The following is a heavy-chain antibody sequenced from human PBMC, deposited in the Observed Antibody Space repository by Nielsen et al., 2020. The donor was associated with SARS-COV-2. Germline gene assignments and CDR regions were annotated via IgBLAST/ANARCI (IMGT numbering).Heavy chain of an antibody. CDR1: GFTFTSYG. D-gene: IGHD3-10*01. CDR3: AGALSYYGMDV. Sequence: GGSLRLSCAASGFTFTSYGMNWFRQAPGKGLEWVSSITSRSTYIFYADSVKGRFTISRDNSKNTLYLQMNSLRAEDTAVYYCAGALSYYGMDVWGQGTTVTVSS. CDR2: ITSRSTYI. V-gene: IGHV3-21*01. J-gene: IGHJ6*02.